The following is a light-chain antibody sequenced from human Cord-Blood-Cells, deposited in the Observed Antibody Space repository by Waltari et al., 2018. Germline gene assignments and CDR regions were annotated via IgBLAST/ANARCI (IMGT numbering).Light chain of an antibody. CDR3: QQRSNWPLT. J-gene: IGKJ4*01. V-gene: IGKV3-11*01. CDR2: DAS. Sequence: EIVLTQSPATLSLSPGERATLSCRASQSVSSYLAWYQQKPGQAPRLLIYDASSRATGITARFSGSGSGTDFTLTISSLEPEDFGVYYCQQRSNWPLTFGGGTKVEIK. CDR1: QSVSSY.